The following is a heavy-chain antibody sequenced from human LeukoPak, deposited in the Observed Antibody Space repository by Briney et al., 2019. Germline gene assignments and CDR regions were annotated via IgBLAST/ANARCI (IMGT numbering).Heavy chain of an antibody. CDR2: ISGSGGST. D-gene: IGHD1-26*01. Sequence: GGSLRLSCAASGFTFSSYAMSWVRQAPGKGLEWVSAISGSGGSTYYADSVKGRFTISRDNSKNTLYLQMNSLRAEDTAVYYCANLLLHSGSRPFDYWGQGTLVTVSS. CDR3: ANLLLHSGSRPFDY. J-gene: IGHJ4*02. CDR1: GFTFSSYA. V-gene: IGHV3-23*01.